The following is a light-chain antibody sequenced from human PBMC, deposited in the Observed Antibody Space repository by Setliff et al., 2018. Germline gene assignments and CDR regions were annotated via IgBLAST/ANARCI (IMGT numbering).Light chain of an antibody. CDR2: EVS. J-gene: IGLJ1*01. CDR1: SSDVGGYNY. CDR3: SSYAGSNNYV. V-gene: IGLV2-8*01. Sequence: QSALTQPPSASGSPGQSVTISCTGTSSDVGGYNYVSWYQQHPGKAPKLMIYEVSXXXSGXXXXXXXXXXXXXXXXTXSGLQAEDEADYYCSSYAGSNNYVFGTGTKVTVL.